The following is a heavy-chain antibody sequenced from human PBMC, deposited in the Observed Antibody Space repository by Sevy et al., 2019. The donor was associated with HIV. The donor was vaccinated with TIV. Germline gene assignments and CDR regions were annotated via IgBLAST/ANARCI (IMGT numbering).Heavy chain of an antibody. Sequence: GGSLRLSCAASGFTFSSYGMHWVRQAPGKGVEWVAVISYDGSNKYYADSVKGRFTISRVNSKNMLYLQMNSLRAEDTAVYYCAKDSSGYLDYWGQGTLVTVSS. D-gene: IGHD3-22*01. CDR3: AKDSSGYLDY. CDR1: GFTFSSYG. CDR2: ISYDGSNK. J-gene: IGHJ4*02. V-gene: IGHV3-30*18.